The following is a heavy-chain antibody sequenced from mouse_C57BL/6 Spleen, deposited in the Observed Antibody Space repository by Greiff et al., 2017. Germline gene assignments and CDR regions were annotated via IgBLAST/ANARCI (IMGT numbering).Heavy chain of an antibody. Sequence: EVKLMESGGGLVQSGRSLRLSCATSGFTFSDFYMEWVRQAPGKGLEWIAASRNKANDYTTEYSASVKGRFIVSRDTSQSILYLQMNALRAEDTAIYYCARDETAQASSHYYAMDYWGQGTSVTVSS. J-gene: IGHJ4*01. CDR2: SRNKANDYTT. D-gene: IGHD3-2*02. CDR1: GFTFSDFY. CDR3: ARDETAQASSHYYAMDY. V-gene: IGHV7-1*01.